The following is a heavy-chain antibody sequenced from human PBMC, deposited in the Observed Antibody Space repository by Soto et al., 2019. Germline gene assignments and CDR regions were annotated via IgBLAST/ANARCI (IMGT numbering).Heavy chain of an antibody. D-gene: IGHD3-22*01. CDR3: ARTGKFYYYDMSGLPFDP. CDR1: GGSINSGGYY. V-gene: IGHV4-31*03. CDR2: IYYSGST. J-gene: IGHJ5*02. Sequence: SETLSLTCTVSGGSINSGGYYWNWIRQHPGKGLEWIGYIYYSGSTYYNPSLKSRVTISVDTSKNQFSLKLSSVTAADTAVYFCARTGKFYYYDMSGLPFDPWGPGVLVTVSS.